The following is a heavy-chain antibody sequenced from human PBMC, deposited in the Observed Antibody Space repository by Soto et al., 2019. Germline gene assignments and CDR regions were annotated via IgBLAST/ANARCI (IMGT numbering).Heavy chain of an antibody. D-gene: IGHD4-17*01. CDR2: ISYDGSNK. CDR3: ATEGDYGDYVSFDY. Sequence: QVQLVESGGGVVQPGRSLRLSCAASGFTFSSYGMHWVRQAPGKGLEWVAVISYDGSNKYYADSVKGRFTISRDNSKNTLYLQMNSLRAEDTAVYYCATEGDYGDYVSFDYWGQGTLVTVSS. CDR1: GFTFSSYG. J-gene: IGHJ4*02. V-gene: IGHV3-30*03.